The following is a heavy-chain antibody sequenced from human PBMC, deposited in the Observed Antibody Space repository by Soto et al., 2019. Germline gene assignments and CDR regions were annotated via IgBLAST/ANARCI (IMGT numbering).Heavy chain of an antibody. V-gene: IGHV3-21*01. CDR2: ISSSSSYI. CDR3: ARGAHPGYSSGWSLGY. J-gene: IGHJ4*02. D-gene: IGHD6-19*01. CDR1: GFTVSSYS. Sequence: EVQLVESGGGLVKPGGSLRLSCAASGFTVSSYSMNWVRQAPGKGLEWVSSISSSSSYIYYADSVKGRFTISRDNAKNSLYLQMNSLRAEDTAVYYCARGAHPGYSSGWSLGYWGQGTLVTVSS.